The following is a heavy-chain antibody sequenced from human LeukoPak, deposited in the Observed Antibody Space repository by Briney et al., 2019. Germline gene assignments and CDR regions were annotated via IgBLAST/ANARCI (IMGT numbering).Heavy chain of an antibody. CDR1: GGSFSGHY. CDR2: INHSGST. Sequence: SETLSLTCAVYGGSFSGHYWTWIRQPPGKGLEWIGEINHSGSTNYNPSLKSRVTISVDTSKNQFSLKLSSVTAADTAVYYCARVGYGGNSFDYWGQGTLVTVSS. CDR3: ARVGYGGNSFDY. D-gene: IGHD4-23*01. J-gene: IGHJ4*02. V-gene: IGHV4-34*01.